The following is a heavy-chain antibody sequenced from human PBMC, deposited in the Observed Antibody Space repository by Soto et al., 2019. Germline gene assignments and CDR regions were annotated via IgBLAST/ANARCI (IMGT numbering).Heavy chain of an antibody. D-gene: IGHD3-10*01. V-gene: IGHV5-51*01. J-gene: IGHJ4*02. CDR3: ARQYGSGSFDY. CDR1: GYSFAIYW. CDR2: IYPDDSDI. Sequence: GESLKLSCKGSGYSFAIYWIGWVRQMPGKGLEWMGIIYPDDSDIRYSPSFQGQVTVSADKSISTAYLQWSSLKASDTAIYYCARQYGSGSFDYWGQGTLVTVSS.